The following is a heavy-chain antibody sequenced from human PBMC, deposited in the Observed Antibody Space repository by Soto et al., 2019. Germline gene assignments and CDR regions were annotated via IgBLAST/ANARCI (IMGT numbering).Heavy chain of an antibody. CDR1: GGTFSNYA. V-gene: IGHV1-69*05. D-gene: IGHD3-10*01. CDR2: IIPIFGTP. CDR3: ARGVGSGTYYNQYTWFDP. Sequence: ASVKVSCKASGGTFSNYAISWVRQAPGQGLEWMGGIIPIFGTPKYAQKFQGRVTVTTDTSTSTAYMELRSLRSDDTAVYYCARGVGSGTYYNQYTWFDPWGQGTLVTVSS. J-gene: IGHJ5*02.